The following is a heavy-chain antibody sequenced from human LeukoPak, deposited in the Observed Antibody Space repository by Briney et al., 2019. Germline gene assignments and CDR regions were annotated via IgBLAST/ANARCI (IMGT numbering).Heavy chain of an antibody. V-gene: IGHV1-18*01. J-gene: IGHJ6*02. D-gene: IGHD3-10*01. CDR3: ARVRFYYYYYGMDV. CDR2: ISAYNGNT. Sequence: ASVKVSCKASGYTFTSYGISWVRQAPGQGLEWMGWISAYNGNTNYAQKLQGRVTMTTDTSTSTAYMELRSLRSDDTAVYYCARVRFYYYYYGMDVWGQGTTVTVSS. CDR1: GYTFTSYG.